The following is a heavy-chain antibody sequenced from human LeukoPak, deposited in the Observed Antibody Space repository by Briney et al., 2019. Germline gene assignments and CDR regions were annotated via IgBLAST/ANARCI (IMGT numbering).Heavy chain of an antibody. CDR1: GFTVSSNY. J-gene: IGHJ4*02. D-gene: IGHD2-2*01. CDR3: ARRGYSSSWDIPDY. Sequence: PGGSLRLSCAASGFTVSSNYMSWVRQAPGKGLEWVANINQDGSEKYYVDSLKGRFTISRDNAKNSLNLQMNSLRAEDTAVYYCARRGYSSSWDIPDYWGQGTLVTVSS. V-gene: IGHV3-7*01. CDR2: INQDGSEK.